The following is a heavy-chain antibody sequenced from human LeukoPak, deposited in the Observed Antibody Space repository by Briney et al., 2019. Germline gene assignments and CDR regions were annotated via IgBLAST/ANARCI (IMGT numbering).Heavy chain of an antibody. J-gene: IGHJ4*02. CDR2: IRSRTNSYAT. CDR3: TRDTNSPGDY. Sequence: GGSLRLSCAASGFXFSDSAIHWVRQAAGKGLEWVGRIRSRTNSYATAYAASVKGRFTISRDDSKNTAYLQMNSLKTEDTAVYYCTRDTNSPGDYWGQGTLVTVSS. D-gene: IGHD4-23*01. CDR1: GFXFSDSA. V-gene: IGHV3-73*01.